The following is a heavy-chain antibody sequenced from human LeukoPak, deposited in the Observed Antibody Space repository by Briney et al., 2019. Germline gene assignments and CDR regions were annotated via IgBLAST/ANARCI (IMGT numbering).Heavy chain of an antibody. Sequence: MASETLSLTCTVSGGSFSGYYWSWIRQPPGKGLEWIGEINHSGSTNYNPSLKSRVTISVDTSKNQFSLKLSSVTAADTAVYYCARRGGGYYFYYYYYMDVWGKGTTVTISS. D-gene: IGHD3-22*01. V-gene: IGHV4-34*01. CDR3: ARRGGGYYFYYYYYMDV. J-gene: IGHJ6*03. CDR2: INHSGST. CDR1: GGSFSGYY.